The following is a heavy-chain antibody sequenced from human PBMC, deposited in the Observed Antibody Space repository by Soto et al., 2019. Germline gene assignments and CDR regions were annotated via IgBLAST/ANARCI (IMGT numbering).Heavy chain of an antibody. CDR1: GFSVSTNY. Sequence: GSSRLSCAASGFSVSTNYMTWVRQAPGKGLEWVSVIYSGGSTYYADSVKGRFTISRDNSKNTLHLQMNSLRAEDTAVYYCARGSRSLYYFAFWGRGTLVTVS. J-gene: IGHJ4*02. D-gene: IGHD1-26*01. V-gene: IGHV3-53*01. CDR2: IYSGGST. CDR3: ARGSRSLYYFAF.